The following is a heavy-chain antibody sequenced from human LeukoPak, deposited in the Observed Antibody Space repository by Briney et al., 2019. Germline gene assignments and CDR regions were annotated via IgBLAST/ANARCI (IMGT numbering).Heavy chain of an antibody. CDR3: SGPTPGITGAQPFDY. CDR2: IKTKTAGGTT. CDR1: GFTFSDAW. J-gene: IGHJ4*02. Sequence: GGSLRLSCAASGFTFSDAWMNWVRQAPGRGLEWVGRIKTKTAGGTTDYAAPVKGRFTISRDDSKNTLYLQMNSLKTEDTAVYYCSGPTPGITGAQPFDYWAREPWSPSPQ. D-gene: IGHD1-20*01. V-gene: IGHV3-15*01.